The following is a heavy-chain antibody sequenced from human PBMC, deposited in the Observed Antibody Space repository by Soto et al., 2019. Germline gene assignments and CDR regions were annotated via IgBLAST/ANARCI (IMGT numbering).Heavy chain of an antibody. CDR2: IIPAYDAP. CDR1: GGSFDNHV. CDR3: ARSPRGIIVVVSTGFDS. D-gene: IGHD2-15*01. V-gene: IGHV1-69*01. Sequence: QVQLVQSGSEVKKPGSSVKVSCKASGGSFDNHVFAWVRQAPGQGLEWLGQIIPAYDAPNYAQRFQGRLTITADESTSSAHMELSSLTSEDTAVYYCARSPRGIIVVVSTGFDSWGQGTRITVAS. J-gene: IGHJ4*02.